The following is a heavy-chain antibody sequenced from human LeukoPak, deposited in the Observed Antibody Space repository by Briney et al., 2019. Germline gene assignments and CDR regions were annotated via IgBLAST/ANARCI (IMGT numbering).Heavy chain of an antibody. J-gene: IGHJ4*02. V-gene: IGHV3-30*03. D-gene: IGHD3-22*01. Sequence: GRSLRLSCAASEFTFNNHDMHWVRQAPGKGLEWVAAISYDGRNKYYADSVKGRFTVSRDNTKNSLYLQMSSLRVEDTAVYYCARWIHDSAAWRLDYWGRGALVTVSS. CDR2: ISYDGRNK. CDR1: EFTFNNHD. CDR3: ARWIHDSAAWRLDY.